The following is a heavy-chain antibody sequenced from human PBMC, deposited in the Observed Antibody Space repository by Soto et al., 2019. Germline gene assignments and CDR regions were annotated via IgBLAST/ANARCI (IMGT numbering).Heavy chain of an antibody. J-gene: IGHJ4*02. CDR2: IYYSGST. Sequence: SETLSLTCTVSGGSISSGDYYWSWIRHPPGKGLEWIGYIYYSGSTYYNPSLKSRVTISVDTSKNQFSLKLSSVTAADTAVYYCARFYDSSGYGTNYFDYWGQGTLVTVS. CDR3: ARFYDSSGYGTNYFDY. V-gene: IGHV4-30-4*01. CDR1: GGSISSGDYY. D-gene: IGHD3-22*01.